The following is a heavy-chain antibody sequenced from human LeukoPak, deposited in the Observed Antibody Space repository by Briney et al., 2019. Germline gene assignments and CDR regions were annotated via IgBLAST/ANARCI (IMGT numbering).Heavy chain of an antibody. D-gene: IGHD3-10*01. CDR2: IYSSGNT. CDR3: ARGGYYGSGNDFRFDP. CDR1: GGSISSYS. Sequence: PSETLSLTCTVSGGSISSYSWSWIRQPAGKGLEWIGRIYSSGNTYYNASLRSRVTMSVDTSKNQFSLKLSPVTAADTAVYYCARGGYYGSGNDFRFDPWGQGTLVTVSS. J-gene: IGHJ5*02. V-gene: IGHV4-4*07.